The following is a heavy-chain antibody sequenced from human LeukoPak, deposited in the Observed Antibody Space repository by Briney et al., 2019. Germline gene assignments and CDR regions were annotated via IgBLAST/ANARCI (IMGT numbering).Heavy chain of an antibody. CDR1: GYSISSGFY. CDR2: IFHSGST. Sequence: SETLSLTCSVSGYSISSGFYWGWIRQPPGKGLEWIRSIFHSGSTYYNSSLKSRVTISVDTSKNQFSLKLSSVTAADTAVYSCARANYYDNSGYSRGAFDIWGQGTVVTVSS. D-gene: IGHD3-22*01. CDR3: ARANYYDNSGYSRGAFDI. V-gene: IGHV4-38-2*02. J-gene: IGHJ3*02.